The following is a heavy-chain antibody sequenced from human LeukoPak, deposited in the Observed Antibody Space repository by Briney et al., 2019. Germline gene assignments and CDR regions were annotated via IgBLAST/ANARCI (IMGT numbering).Heavy chain of an antibody. V-gene: IGHV3-21*01. CDR2: ISSSSSYI. D-gene: IGHD6-6*01. CDR1: GFTFSSYS. J-gene: IGHJ5*02. Sequence: GGSLRLSCAASGFTFSSYSMNWVRQAPGKGLEWVSSISSSSSYIYYADSVKGRFTISRDNAKNSLYLQMNSLRAEDTAVYYCARDKIAARAPNWFDPWGQRTLVTVSS. CDR3: ARDKIAARAPNWFDP.